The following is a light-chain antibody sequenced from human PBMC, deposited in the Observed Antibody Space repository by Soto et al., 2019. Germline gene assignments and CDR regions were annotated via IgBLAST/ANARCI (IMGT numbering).Light chain of an antibody. J-gene: IGKJ4*01. CDR3: QQYGRSLT. Sequence: EIVLTQSPGTLSLSPGERATLSCRASQSVTNSYLAWYQQKPGQAPRLFIYDASRRATGIPDRFSGSGSGSDFSLTISRLQPEVFAVYYCQQYGRSLTFGGGTKVEIK. CDR2: DAS. V-gene: IGKV3-20*01. CDR1: QSVTNSY.